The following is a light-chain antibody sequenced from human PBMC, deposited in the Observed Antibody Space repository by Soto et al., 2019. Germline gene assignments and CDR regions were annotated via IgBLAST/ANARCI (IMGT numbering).Light chain of an antibody. V-gene: IGKV3-11*01. CDR1: QSVDRF. CDR3: QQYNSWPLT. Sequence: IVLTQSPATLSLSPGERATLSCRASQSVDRFLAWYQQKPGQAPRLLIYDASNRATGIPARFSGSGSGTDFTLTISSLEPEDFAVYYCQQYNSWPLTFGGGTKVDIK. CDR2: DAS. J-gene: IGKJ4*01.